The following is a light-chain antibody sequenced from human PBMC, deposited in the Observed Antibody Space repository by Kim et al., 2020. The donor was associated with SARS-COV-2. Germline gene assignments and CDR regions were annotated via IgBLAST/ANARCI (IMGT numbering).Light chain of an antibody. CDR3: KAWGNGIRF. CDR2: VNNDGSH. Sequence: QLVLTQSPSASASLGASVKLTCTLTSGHSSNAIAWHQQQPEKGPRFLMKVNNDGSHIKGDGIPDRFSGSSSGAERHLTISSLQSEDEADYYCKAWGNGIRFFGGGTQLTVL. V-gene: IGLV4-69*01. CDR1: SGHSSNA. J-gene: IGLJ2*01.